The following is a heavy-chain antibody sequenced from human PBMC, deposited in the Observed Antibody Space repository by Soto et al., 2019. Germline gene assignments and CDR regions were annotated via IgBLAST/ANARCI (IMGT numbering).Heavy chain of an antibody. CDR3: ARSYCSGGSCYYPAVT. Sequence: GASVKVSCKASGYTFTSFAIHWVRQAPGQRPEWMGWINGGNGNTKYSQNFQGRITVTRDTSASTAYLELSSLRSEDTAIYYCARSYCSGGSCYYPAVTWGQGTLVTVSS. CDR2: INGGNGNT. D-gene: IGHD2-15*01. J-gene: IGHJ5*02. CDR1: GYTFTSFA. V-gene: IGHV1-3*01.